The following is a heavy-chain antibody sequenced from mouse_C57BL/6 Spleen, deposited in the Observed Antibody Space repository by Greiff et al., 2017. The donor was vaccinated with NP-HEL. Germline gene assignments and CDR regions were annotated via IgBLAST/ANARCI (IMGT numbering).Heavy chain of an antibody. Sequence: QVQLQQPGAELVKPGASVKLSCKASGYTFTSYWMHWVKQRPIQGLEWIGNIDPSDSETHYNQKFKDKATLTVDKSSSTAYMQLSSLTSEDSAVYYCARFDDYRDYWGQGTTLTVSS. CDR1: GYTFTSYW. V-gene: IGHV1-52*01. D-gene: IGHD2-4*01. J-gene: IGHJ2*01. CDR3: ARFDDYRDY. CDR2: IDPSDSET.